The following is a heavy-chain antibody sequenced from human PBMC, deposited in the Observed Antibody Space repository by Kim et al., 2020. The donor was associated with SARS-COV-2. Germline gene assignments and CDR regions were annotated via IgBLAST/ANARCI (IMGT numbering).Heavy chain of an antibody. J-gene: IGHJ6*02. Sequence: SRVTISVDTSKNQFSLKLSSVTAADTAVYYCAGLVGATRIEHYYYYGMDVWGQGTTVTVSS. CDR3: AGLVGATRIEHYYYYGMDV. V-gene: IGHV4-59*01. D-gene: IGHD1-26*01.